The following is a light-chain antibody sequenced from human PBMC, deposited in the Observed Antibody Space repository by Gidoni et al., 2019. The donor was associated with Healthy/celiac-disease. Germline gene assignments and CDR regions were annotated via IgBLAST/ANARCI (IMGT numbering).Light chain of an antibody. CDR3: SSYTSSSTLYV. Sequence: QSALPQPASVSGSPGQSITISCTGTSSDVGGYNYVSWYQQHPGKPPKLMIYDVSNRPSGVSNRFSGSKSGNTASLTISGLQAEDEADYYCSSYTSSSTLYVFGTGTKVTVL. CDR1: SSDVGGYNY. CDR2: DVS. J-gene: IGLJ1*01. V-gene: IGLV2-14*03.